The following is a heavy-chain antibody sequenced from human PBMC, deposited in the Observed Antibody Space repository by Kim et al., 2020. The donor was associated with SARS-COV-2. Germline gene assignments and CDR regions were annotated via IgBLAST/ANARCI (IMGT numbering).Heavy chain of an antibody. D-gene: IGHD5-12*01. Sequence: GGSLRLSCAASGFTFSSYAMSWVRQAPGKGLEWVSAISGSGGSTYYADSVKGRFTISRDNSKNTLYLQMNSLRAEDTAVYYCAKDLLTKRWLQFSSTYWGQGTLVTVSS. CDR3: AKDLLTKRWLQFSSTY. J-gene: IGHJ4*02. V-gene: IGHV3-23*01. CDR1: GFTFSSYA. CDR2: ISGSGGST.